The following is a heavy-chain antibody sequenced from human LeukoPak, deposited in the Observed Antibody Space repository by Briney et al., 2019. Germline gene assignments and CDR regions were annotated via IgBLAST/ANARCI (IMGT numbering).Heavy chain of an antibody. Sequence: QPGGSLRLSCAASGLTVSSNSMTWVRQAPGRGLEWVSILYNGVGANYADPRKGRFTTSRDNSRTTLFLQSNTLRAEDTAVYYCARRDTTGWFHHFDYWGQGTLVTVSS. CDR3: ARRDTTGWFHHFDY. D-gene: IGHD6-19*01. V-gene: IGHV3-66*02. CDR1: GLTVSSNS. CDR2: LYNGVGA. J-gene: IGHJ4*02.